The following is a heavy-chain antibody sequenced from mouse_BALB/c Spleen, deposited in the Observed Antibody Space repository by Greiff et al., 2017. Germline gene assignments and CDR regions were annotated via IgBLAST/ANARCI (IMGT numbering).Heavy chain of an antibody. V-gene: IGHV1S81*02. Sequence: QVQLQQPGAELVKPGASVKLSCKASGYTFTSYWMHWVKQRPGQGLEWMGEINPSNGRTNYNEKFKSKATLTVDKSSSTANMQLSNLTTEDSAVYYSAKGDYRYDGFAYWGQGTLVTVSA. CDR3: AKGDYRYDGFAY. CDR1: GYTFTSYW. J-gene: IGHJ3*01. D-gene: IGHD2-14*01. CDR2: INPSNGRT.